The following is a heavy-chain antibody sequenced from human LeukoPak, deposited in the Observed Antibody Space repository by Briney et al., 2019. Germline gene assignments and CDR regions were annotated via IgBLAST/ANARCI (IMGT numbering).Heavy chain of an antibody. J-gene: IGHJ4*02. V-gene: IGHV1-2*02. D-gene: IGHD2-21*01. CDR3: ARDQYCGSDCYSTFDY. CDR1: GYTFTGYY. Sequence: ASVKVSCKASGYTFTGYYMHWVRQAPGQGLEWMGWINPNSGGTNYAQKFQGRVTMTRDTSISTAYMELSRLRSDDTAVYYCARDQYCGSDCYSTFDYWGQGTLVTVSS. CDR2: INPNSGGT.